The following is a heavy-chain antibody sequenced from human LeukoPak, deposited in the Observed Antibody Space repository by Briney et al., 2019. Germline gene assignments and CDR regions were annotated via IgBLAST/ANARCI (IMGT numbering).Heavy chain of an antibody. CDR1: GFTFSSYA. V-gene: IGHV3-30-3*01. CDR2: ISYDGSNK. CDR3: ARIPMDAYYDSSGYYLDY. J-gene: IGHJ4*02. D-gene: IGHD3-22*01. Sequence: GRSLRLSCAASGFTFSSYAMHWVRQAPGKGLEWVAVISYDGSNKYYADSVKGRFTISRDNSKNTLYLQMNSLRAEDTAVYYCARIPMDAYYDSSGYYLDYWGQGTLVTVSS.